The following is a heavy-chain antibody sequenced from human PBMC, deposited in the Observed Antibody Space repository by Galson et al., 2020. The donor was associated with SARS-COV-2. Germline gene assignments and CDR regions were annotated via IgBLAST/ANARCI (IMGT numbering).Heavy chain of an antibody. J-gene: IGHJ5*02. CDR1: GFIFSNYG. CDR2: IWYDGSNK. D-gene: IGHD2-15*01. CDR3: VREAGNTGSIAYNWFDP. V-gene: IGHV3-33*01. Sequence: GESLKISCAASGFIFSNYGMHWVRQAPGKGLEWVALIWYDGSNKYYTDSVKGRFTIARDNSKETMYLQMNSLRAEDTAVYYCVREAGNTGSIAYNWFDPWGQGTLVTVSS.